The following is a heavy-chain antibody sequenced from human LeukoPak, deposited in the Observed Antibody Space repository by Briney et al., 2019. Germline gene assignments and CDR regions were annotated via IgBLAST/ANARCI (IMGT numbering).Heavy chain of an antibody. J-gene: IGHJ1*01. D-gene: IGHD3-22*01. CDR1: GFTFSSYA. CDR2: ISGSGIST. Sequence: GSLRLSCAASGFTFSSYAMSWVRQAPGKGLEWVSVISGSGISTYNADSVKGRFTISRDNSKNTLYLQMNSLRAEDTAVYYCAKADYYDSNTYRAQFFQHWGQGTLVTVSS. V-gene: IGHV3-23*01. CDR3: AKADYYDSNTYRAQFFQH.